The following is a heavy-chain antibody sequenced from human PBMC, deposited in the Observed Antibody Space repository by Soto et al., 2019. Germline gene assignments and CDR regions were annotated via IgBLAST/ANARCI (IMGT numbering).Heavy chain of an antibody. CDR2: IYYSGST. CDR3: ARVPPTVTTSNWFDP. CDR1: GGSISSGDYY. D-gene: IGHD4-4*01. V-gene: IGHV4-30-4*01. Sequence: PSEPMSVTCTVSGGSISSGDYYWSRISQPPGKGLEWTGYIYYSGSTYYNPSLKSRVTISVDTSKNQFSLKLSSVTAADTAVYYCARVPPTVTTSNWFDPWGQGTLVTVSS. J-gene: IGHJ5*02.